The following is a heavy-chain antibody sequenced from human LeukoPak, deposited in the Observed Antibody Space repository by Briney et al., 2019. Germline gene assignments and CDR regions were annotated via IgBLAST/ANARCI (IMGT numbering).Heavy chain of an antibody. D-gene: IGHD6-19*01. CDR2: ISYDGSNK. V-gene: IGHV3-30*01. J-gene: IGHJ4*02. CDR1: GFTFSSYA. Sequence: GGSLRLSCAASGFTFSSYAMHWVRQAPGKGLEWVAVISYDGSNKYYADSVKGRFTISRDNSKNTLYLQMNSLRAEDTAVYYCARDSSGWYAGSFHYWGQGTLVTVSS. CDR3: ARDSSGWYAGSFHY.